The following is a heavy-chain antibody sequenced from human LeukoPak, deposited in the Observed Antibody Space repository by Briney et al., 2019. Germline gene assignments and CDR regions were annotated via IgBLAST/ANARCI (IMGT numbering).Heavy chain of an antibody. CDR2: IYYSGYT. V-gene: IGHV4-39*01. CDR1: GGSITTSTYY. Sequence: SETLSLTCTVSGGSITTSTYYWGWIRQPPGKGLEWIGTIYYSGYTYYNPSLESRVTIFVDTSKNQFPLKLSSVTAADTAVYYCAKHYMGSYDNRGLDSWGQGTLVTVSS. CDR3: AKHYMGSYDNRGLDS. J-gene: IGHJ4*02. D-gene: IGHD3-10*01.